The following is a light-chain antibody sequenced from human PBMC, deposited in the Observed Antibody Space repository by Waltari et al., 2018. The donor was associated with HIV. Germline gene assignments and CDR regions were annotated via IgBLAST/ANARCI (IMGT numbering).Light chain of an antibody. CDR2: EVS. V-gene: IGLV2-14*01. CDR1: SSDGGGYNH. Sequence: QSALTQPAAVSGSPGQSITISGTGTSSDGGGYNHVSWYQQHPGKAPKLMIYEVSHRPSGVSNRFSGSKSGNTASLTISGLQAEDEADYSCSSSTRSSPVVFGGGTKLTVL. J-gene: IGLJ2*01. CDR3: SSSTRSSPVV.